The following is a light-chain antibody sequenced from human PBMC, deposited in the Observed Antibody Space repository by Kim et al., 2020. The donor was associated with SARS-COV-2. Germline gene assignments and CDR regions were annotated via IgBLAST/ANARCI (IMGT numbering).Light chain of an antibody. V-gene: IGLV1-51*01. CDR1: SSKIGNNF. Sequence: VTISCSGNSSKIGNNFVSGYQKVPGTAPKLLIYDNHKRPSGIPDRFSGSNSGTSATLGIAGLQTGDXADYYCGTWDSSLSAVVFGGGTKLTVL. CDR2: DNH. J-gene: IGLJ3*02. CDR3: GTWDSSLSAVV.